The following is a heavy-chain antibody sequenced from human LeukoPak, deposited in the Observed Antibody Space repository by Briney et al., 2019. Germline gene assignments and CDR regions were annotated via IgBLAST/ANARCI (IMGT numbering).Heavy chain of an antibody. V-gene: IGHV3-21*01. CDR1: GFTFSSYA. Sequence: GGSLRLSCAASGFTFSSYAMSWVRQAPGKGLEWVSSISSSSSYIYYADSVKGRFTISRDNAKNSLYLQMNSLRAEDTAVYYCARDYASSWYPLFDYWGQGTLVTVSS. J-gene: IGHJ4*02. CDR2: ISSSSSYI. D-gene: IGHD6-13*01. CDR3: ARDYASSWYPLFDY.